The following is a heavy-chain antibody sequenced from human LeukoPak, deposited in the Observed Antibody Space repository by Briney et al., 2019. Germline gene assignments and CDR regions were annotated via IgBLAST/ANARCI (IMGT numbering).Heavy chain of an antibody. CDR3: ARTRRHYYGSGKDLTPWPAGLDV. V-gene: IGHV4-59*01. CDR2: SGVA. CDR1: VGSFSDYY. J-gene: IGHJ6*02. Sequence: SETLSVTCIVSVGSFSDYYWTWLRPPPGRGLEGIGYSGVANYNPSLKSRVTISIDTSKRHFSVTLSCVTAADTAVYYCARTRRHYYGSGKDLTPWPAGLDVWGQGTTVIVS. D-gene: IGHD3-10*01.